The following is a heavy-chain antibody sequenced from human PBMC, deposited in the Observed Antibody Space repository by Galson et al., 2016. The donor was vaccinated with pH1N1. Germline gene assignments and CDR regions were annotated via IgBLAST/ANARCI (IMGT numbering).Heavy chain of an antibody. J-gene: IGHJ4*02. CDR2: IFLRSLRA. Sequence: SLRLSCAVSGSTFNDHAMHWVRQAPGKGLEWVSGIFLRSLRADYADSVRGRFVTSRDNARDVLYLQMSNLRPNDTAFYYCLKDLTAGDADSWGQGTLVTVSS. V-gene: IGHV3-9*01. D-gene: IGHD3-10*01. CDR1: GSTFNDHA. CDR3: LKDLTAGDADS.